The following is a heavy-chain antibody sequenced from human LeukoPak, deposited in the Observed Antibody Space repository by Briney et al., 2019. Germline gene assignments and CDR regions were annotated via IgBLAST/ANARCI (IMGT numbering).Heavy chain of an antibody. J-gene: IGHJ4*02. V-gene: IGHV3-9*03. CDR3: ARQSGYSRYFDY. CDR2: ISWNSGSI. CDR1: GFTFDGYA. Sequence: PGRSLRLSCAASGFTFDGYAMHWVRQAPGKGLEWVSGISWNSGSIGYADSVKGRFTISRDNAKNSLYLQMNSLRAEDMALYYCARQSGYSRYFDYWGQGTLVTVSS. D-gene: IGHD3-3*01.